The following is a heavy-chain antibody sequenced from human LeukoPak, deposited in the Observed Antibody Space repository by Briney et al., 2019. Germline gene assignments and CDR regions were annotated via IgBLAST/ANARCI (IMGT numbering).Heavy chain of an antibody. V-gene: IGHV3-21*04. Sequence: GESLRLSCAASGLAFSFSDMNWVRQAPGKGLEWVSSISSTCDDNMYSDSVQGRFTVSRDNAGNSLYLQMNSLRAEDTAIYYCARREGPGFDPWGQGTLVTVSS. J-gene: IGHJ5*02. CDR3: ARREGPGFDP. D-gene: IGHD1-26*01. CDR2: ISSTCDDN. CDR1: GLAFSFSD.